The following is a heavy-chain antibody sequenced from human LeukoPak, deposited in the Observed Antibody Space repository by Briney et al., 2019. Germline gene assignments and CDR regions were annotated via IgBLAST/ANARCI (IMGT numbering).Heavy chain of an antibody. J-gene: IGHJ4*02. D-gene: IGHD6-19*01. CDR1: GFTFSSYD. Sequence: GGSLRLSCAASGFTFSSYDMTWVRQAPGRGLEWVSSIRPSGDNTYYADSVKGRFTISRDNSKNTLFLQMNSLRGEDTAMYYCARVQGGGYRTADYWGQGTLVTVSS. V-gene: IGHV3-23*01. CDR2: IRPSGDNT. CDR3: ARVQGGGYRTADY.